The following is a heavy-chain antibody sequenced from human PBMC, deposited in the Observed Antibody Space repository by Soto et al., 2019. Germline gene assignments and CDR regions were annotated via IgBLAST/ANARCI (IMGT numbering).Heavy chain of an antibody. CDR2: IYWDGDE. J-gene: IGHJ4*02. CDR1: GFSLSTSAEG. V-gene: IGHV2-5*02. Sequence: QITLKESGPTLVKPTQTLTLTCTFSGFSLSTSAEGVGWIRQPPGKALEWLALIYWDGDERYSPSLKSRLTINKETSKNQVVLTMTNMDPADTATYSCAKGYCTRAACYPNPYLDYWGQGILVTVSS. D-gene: IGHD2-8*02. CDR3: AKGYCTRAACYPNPYLDY.